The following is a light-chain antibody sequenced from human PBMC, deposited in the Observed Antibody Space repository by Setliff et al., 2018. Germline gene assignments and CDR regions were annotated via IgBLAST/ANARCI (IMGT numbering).Light chain of an antibody. J-gene: IGLJ1*01. CDR2: DVS. V-gene: IGLV2-14*01. CDR3: QSYDSSLSEI. Sequence: QSALTQPASVSGSPGQSITISCTGTSSDVGGYNYVSWYQQHPGKAPKLMIYDVSKRPSGVSNRFSGSKSGNTASLTISGLQAEDEADYYCQSYDSSLSEIFGTGTKVTVL. CDR1: SSDVGGYNY.